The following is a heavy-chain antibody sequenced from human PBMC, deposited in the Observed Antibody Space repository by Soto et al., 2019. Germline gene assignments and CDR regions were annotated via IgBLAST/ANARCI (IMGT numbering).Heavy chain of an antibody. J-gene: IGHJ5*02. CDR3: ARDKGYSYGNNWFDP. V-gene: IGHV3-30-3*01. Sequence: QVQLVESGGGVVQPGRSLRLSCAASGFTFSSYAMHWVRQAPGKGLEWVAVISYDGSNKYYANSVKGRFTISRDNSKNTLYLQMNSVRAEDTAVYYCARDKGYSYGNNWFDPWGQGTLVTVSS. CDR2: ISYDGSNK. CDR1: GFTFSSYA. D-gene: IGHD5-18*01.